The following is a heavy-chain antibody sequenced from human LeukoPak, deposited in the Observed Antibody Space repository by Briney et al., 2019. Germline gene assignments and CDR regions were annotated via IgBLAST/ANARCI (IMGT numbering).Heavy chain of an antibody. CDR2: IYYSGST. CDR3: ARHEYYFDN. CDR1: GGSISSTNYY. V-gene: IGHV4-39*01. Sequence: SETLSLICTVSGGSISSTNYYWGWIRQPPGKGLEWIGRIYYSGSTFYDPSLRSRVTISVDTSKNQFSLKLSSVTAADTAVYFCARHEYYFDNWGQGTPVTVSS. J-gene: IGHJ4*02.